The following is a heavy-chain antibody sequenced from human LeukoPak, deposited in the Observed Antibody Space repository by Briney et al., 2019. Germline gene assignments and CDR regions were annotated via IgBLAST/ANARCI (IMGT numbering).Heavy chain of an antibody. CDR3: ARDSVDSSGSFYFDY. CDR1: GGSISSYY. Sequence: SETLSLTCTVSGGSISSYYWSWIRQPPGKGLEWIGYIYYSGSTNYNPSLKSRVTISVDTSKNQFSLELSSVTAADTAVYYCARDSVDSSGSFYFDYWGQGTLVTVSS. D-gene: IGHD3-22*01. J-gene: IGHJ4*02. V-gene: IGHV4-59*01. CDR2: IYYSGST.